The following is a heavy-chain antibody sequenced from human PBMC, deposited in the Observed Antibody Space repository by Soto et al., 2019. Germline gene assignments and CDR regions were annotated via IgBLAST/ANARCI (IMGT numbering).Heavy chain of an antibody. J-gene: IGHJ5*02. CDR1: GFTFSDYW. CDR2: IKRDGRGE. CDR3: AKGGVSYAECES. Sequence: EVQLVESGGGLVQPGGSLTLSCAASGFTFSDYWMSWVRQAPGKGLEWVANIKRDGRGEYYIDSVKGRFTISRDNDQNSLLLRMNSLGADDTAMYYCAKGGVSYAECESWGQGTLVTVSS. D-gene: IGHD2-8*01. V-gene: IGHV3-7*01.